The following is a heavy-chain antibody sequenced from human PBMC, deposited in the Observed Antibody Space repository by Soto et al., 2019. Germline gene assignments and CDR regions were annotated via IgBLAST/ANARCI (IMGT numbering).Heavy chain of an antibody. J-gene: IGHJ4*02. D-gene: IGHD6-19*01. CDR3: AKLGGGSSGWFITYYFDY. Sequence: SETLSLTCTVSGGSISSYYWSWIRQPPGKGLEWIGYIYYSGSTYYNPSLKSRVTISVDTSKDQFSLKLTSVTAADTAVYYCAKLGGGSSGWFITYYFDYWGQGTLVTVAS. CDR1: GGSISSYY. V-gene: IGHV4-59*01. CDR2: IYYSGST.